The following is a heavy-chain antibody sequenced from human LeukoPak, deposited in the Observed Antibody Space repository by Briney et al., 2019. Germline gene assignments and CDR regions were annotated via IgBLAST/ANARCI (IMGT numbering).Heavy chain of an antibody. J-gene: IGHJ3*02. CDR2: INWNGGST. CDR3: ARAVILGAGDAFDI. Sequence: GGSLRLSCAASGFTFDDYGMSWVCQAPGKGLEWVSGINWNGGSTGYADSVKGRFTISRDNAKNSLYLQMNSLRAEDTALYYCARAVILGAGDAFDIWGQGTMVTVSS. V-gene: IGHV3-20*04. CDR1: GFTFDDYG. D-gene: IGHD1-26*01.